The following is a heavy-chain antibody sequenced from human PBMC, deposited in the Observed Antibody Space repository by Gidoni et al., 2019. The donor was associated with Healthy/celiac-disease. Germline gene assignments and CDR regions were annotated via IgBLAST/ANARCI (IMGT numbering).Heavy chain of an antibody. CDR2: INHSGST. Sequence: VQLQQWGAGLLKPSETLSLTCAVYGGSFSGYYWSWIRQPPGKGLEWIGEINHSGSTNYNPSLKSRVTISVDTSKNQFSLKLSSVTAADTAVYYCARAPNAGYSSSWYPVQRRNWFDPWGQGTLVTVSS. J-gene: IGHJ5*02. D-gene: IGHD6-13*01. CDR3: ARAPNAGYSSSWYPVQRRNWFDP. CDR1: GGSFSGYY. V-gene: IGHV4-34*01.